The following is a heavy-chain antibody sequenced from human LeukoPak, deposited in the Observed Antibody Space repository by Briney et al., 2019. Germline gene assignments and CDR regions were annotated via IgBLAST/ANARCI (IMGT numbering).Heavy chain of an antibody. Sequence: PSETLSLTCTVSGGPISSYHWSWIRQPPGKGLEWIGYIFYSGSTNYNPSLKSRVTISVDTSKKQFSLKLSSVTAADTAVYYCARDRDYYGSVVFDYWGQGTLVTVSS. D-gene: IGHD3-10*01. CDR3: ARDRDYYGSVVFDY. CDR1: GGPISSYH. V-gene: IGHV4-59*01. J-gene: IGHJ4*02. CDR2: IFYSGST.